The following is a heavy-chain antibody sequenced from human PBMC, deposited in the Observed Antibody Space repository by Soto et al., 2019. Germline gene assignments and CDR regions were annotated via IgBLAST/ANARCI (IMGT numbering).Heavy chain of an antibody. CDR2: MSTSSSTT. CDR3: ARRFDV. CDR1: GFTLSSYD. Sequence: EMQLVEYGGGLVQPGGSLRLSCEASGFTLSSYDMNWVRQAPGKGLEWVSYMSTSSSTTYYADSVKGRFTISRDNAKNSLYLQMNSLRDEDTALYYCARRFDVWGRGTLVTVSS. V-gene: IGHV3-48*02. J-gene: IGHJ2*01.